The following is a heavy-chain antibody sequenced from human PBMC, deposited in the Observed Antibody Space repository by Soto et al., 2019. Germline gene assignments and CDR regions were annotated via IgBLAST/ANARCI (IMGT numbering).Heavy chain of an antibody. D-gene: IGHD6-13*01. V-gene: IGHV3-7*05. J-gene: IGHJ4*02. CDR2: IKPDGSET. Sequence: EVQLVESGGGLVQPGGSLRLSCAASGFTFNTYWMSWVRQAPGKGLEWVALIKPDGSETYYMDSVKGRFTISRDNSKSSLYLQMSNRSSDDTAEYYCTRSTAGSDYWGQGTLVAVSS. CDR1: GFTFNTYW. CDR3: TRSTAGSDY.